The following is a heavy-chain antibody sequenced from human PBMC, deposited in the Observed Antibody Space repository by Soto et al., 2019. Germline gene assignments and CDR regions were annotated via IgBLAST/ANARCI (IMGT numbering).Heavy chain of an antibody. D-gene: IGHD2-2*01. CDR2: IYYSGST. CDR1: GGSISSYY. J-gene: IGHJ5*02. CDR3: AREGCSSTSCYEALPWFDP. Sequence: PSETLSLTCTVSGGSISSYYWSWIRQPPGKGLEWIGYIYYSGSTNYNPSLKSRVTISVDTSKNQFSLKLSSVTAADTAVYYCAREGCSSTSCYEALPWFDPWGQGTLVTVSS. V-gene: IGHV4-59*01.